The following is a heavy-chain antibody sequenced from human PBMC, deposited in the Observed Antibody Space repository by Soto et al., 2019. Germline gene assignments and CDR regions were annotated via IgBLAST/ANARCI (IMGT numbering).Heavy chain of an antibody. CDR2: IKSKTDGGTT. V-gene: IGHV3-15*07. CDR1: GFTFSNAW. CDR3: TSSSFYDSRRFAQAPFDD. D-gene: IGHD3-10*01. J-gene: IGHJ4*02. Sequence: EVQLVESGGGLVKPGGSLSLSCAASGFTFSNAWMNWVRQAPGKGREWVGRIKSKTDGGTTDYAAPVKGRFAISRDDEKITLSLQMYSRKADETGVYYCTSSSFYDSRRFAQAPFDDWGQGNLFTASS.